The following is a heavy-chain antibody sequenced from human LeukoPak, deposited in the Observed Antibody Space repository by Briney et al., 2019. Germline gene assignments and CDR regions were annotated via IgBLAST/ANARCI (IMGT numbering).Heavy chain of an antibody. CDR1: GFTFSTYG. D-gene: IGHD2-2*02. CDR3: AKYLPPTIMIA. V-gene: IGHV3-30*02. CDR2: IWFDGSSK. Sequence: PGGSLRLSCAASGFTFSTYGMQWVRQTPGKGLEWLSFIWFDGSSKHYADSVKGRFIISRDNSKSTLYLEMNSLRPEDTGVYYCAKYLPPTIMIAWGQGTLVTVSS. J-gene: IGHJ5*02.